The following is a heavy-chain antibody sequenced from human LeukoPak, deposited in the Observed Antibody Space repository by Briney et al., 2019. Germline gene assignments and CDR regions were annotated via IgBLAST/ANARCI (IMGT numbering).Heavy chain of an antibody. CDR2: IIPSLGTA. Sequence: SVKVSCKASGGTFSSYVISWVRQAPGQGLEWMGGIIPSLGTANYAQKFQGRVTITADESTSTAYMELSSLRSEDTAVYYCARDGSGWYSGWFDPWGQGTLVTVSS. V-gene: IGHV1-69*13. D-gene: IGHD6-19*01. J-gene: IGHJ5*02. CDR3: ARDGSGWYSGWFDP. CDR1: GGTFSSYV.